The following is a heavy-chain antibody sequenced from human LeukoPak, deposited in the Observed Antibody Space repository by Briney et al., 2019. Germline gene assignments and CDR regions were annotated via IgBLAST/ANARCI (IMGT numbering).Heavy chain of an antibody. V-gene: IGHV1-2*06. CDR3: ARDSRLFQQLVQNWFDP. Sequence: GASVKVSCKASGYTFTGYYMHWVRQAPGQGLEWMGRINPNSGGTNYAQKFQGRVTMTRDTSISTAYMELSRLRSDDTAVYYCARDSRLFQQLVQNWFDPWGQGTLVTVSS. D-gene: IGHD6-13*01. J-gene: IGHJ5*02. CDR1: GYTFTGYY. CDR2: INPNSGGT.